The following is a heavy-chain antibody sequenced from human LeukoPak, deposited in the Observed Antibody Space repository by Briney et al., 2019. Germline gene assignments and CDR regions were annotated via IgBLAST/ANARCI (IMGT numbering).Heavy chain of an antibody. CDR3: ARELGATVDAFDI. D-gene: IGHD1-26*01. J-gene: IGHJ3*02. CDR1: GFTFSSYS. V-gene: IGHV3-21*04. Sequence: GGSLRLSCAASGFTFSSYSMNWVRQAPGKGLEWVSSISSSSSYIYYADSVKGRFTISRDNAKNSLYLQMNSLRAEDTAVYYCARELGATVDAFDIWGQGTMVTVSS. CDR2: ISSSSSYI.